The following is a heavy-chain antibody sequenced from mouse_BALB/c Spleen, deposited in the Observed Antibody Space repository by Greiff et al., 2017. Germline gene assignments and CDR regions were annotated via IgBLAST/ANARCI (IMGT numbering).Heavy chain of an antibody. D-gene: IGHD1-1*01. CDR3: ARDGYGSSSYWYFDV. J-gene: IGHJ1*01. V-gene: IGHV1-7*01. Sequence: VKLQESGAELAKPGASVKMSCKASGYTFTSYWMHWVKQRPGQGLEWIGYINPSTGYTEYNQKFKDKATLTADKSSSTAYMQLSSLTSEDSAVYYCARDGYGSSSYWYFDVWGAGTTVTVSS. CDR1: GYTFTSYW. CDR2: INPSTGYT.